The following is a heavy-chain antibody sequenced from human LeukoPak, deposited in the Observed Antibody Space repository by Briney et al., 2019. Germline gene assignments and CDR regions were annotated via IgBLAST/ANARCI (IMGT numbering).Heavy chain of an antibody. CDR3: ARETTDYWAYLDAFDI. Sequence: SQTLSLTCAISGDSVSSNSAAWNWIRQSPSRGLEWLGRTYYRSKWYNDYAVSVKSRITINPDTSKNQFSLRLNSVTPEDTAVYYCARETTDYWAYLDAFDIWGQGTMVTVSS. V-gene: IGHV6-1*01. D-gene: IGHD2-15*01. CDR2: TYYRSKWYN. CDR1: GDSVSSNSAA. J-gene: IGHJ3*02.